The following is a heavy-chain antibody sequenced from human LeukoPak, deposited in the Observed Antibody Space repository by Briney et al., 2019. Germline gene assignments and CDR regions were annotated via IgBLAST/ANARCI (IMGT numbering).Heavy chain of an antibody. Sequence: SETLSLTCTVSGGSISSYYWSWIRQPPGKGLEWIGYIYTSGSTNYNPSLKSRATISVDTSKNQFSLKLCSVTAADTAVYYCARRVATRFDPWGQGTLVTVSS. CDR3: ARRVATRFDP. J-gene: IGHJ5*02. CDR2: IYTSGST. D-gene: IGHD2-15*01. CDR1: GGSISSYY. V-gene: IGHV4-4*09.